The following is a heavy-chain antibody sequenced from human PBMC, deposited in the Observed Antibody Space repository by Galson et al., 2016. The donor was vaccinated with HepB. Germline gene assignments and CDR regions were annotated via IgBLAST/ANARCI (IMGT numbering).Heavy chain of an antibody. CDR1: GYSFTSYW. CDR3: ATLHAQDEIFLGFELGTDAADN. V-gene: IGHV5-51*03. CDR2: IHPSDSDT. Sequence: QSGAEVKKPGESLKISCKGSGYSFTSYWIVWVRQMPGKGLEWMGIIHPSDSDTRDSPSFQGHVTISVDKSITTAYLQWSSLKASDTAMYYCATLHAQDEIFLGFELGTDAADNWGQGSLV. J-gene: IGHJ4*02. D-gene: IGHD3-9*01.